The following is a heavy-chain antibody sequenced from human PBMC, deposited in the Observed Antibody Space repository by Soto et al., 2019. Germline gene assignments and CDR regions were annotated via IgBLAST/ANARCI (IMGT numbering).Heavy chain of an antibody. CDR2: ISDSGGST. J-gene: IGHJ4*02. CDR3: ANGCGGTCYSRIHY. CDR1: GFTFSSYA. Sequence: EVQLLESGGGLVQPGGSPRLSCAASGFTFSSYAMSWVRQAPGKGLEWVSGISDSGGSTYYADSVKGRFTISRDNSKNTLYLQMNSLRAEDTAVYYCANGCGGTCYSRIHYWGQGTRVTVSS. D-gene: IGHD2-15*01. V-gene: IGHV3-23*01.